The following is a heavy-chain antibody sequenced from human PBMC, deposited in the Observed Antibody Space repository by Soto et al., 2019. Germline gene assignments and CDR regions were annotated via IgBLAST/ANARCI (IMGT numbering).Heavy chain of an antibody. V-gene: IGHV1-69*01. Sequence: QVQLVQSGAEVRMPGSSVKVSCKASGGTFSTYPINWVRQAPGQGLEWMGGIIPLFGTTKYAQKFKDSITITADESASTAYMELSSLRAEDAAVYYCARVATHGSSWYSCFDSWGQGPLVTVSS. CDR1: GGTFSTYP. CDR2: IIPLFGTT. CDR3: ARVATHGSSWYSCFDS. D-gene: IGHD6-13*01. J-gene: IGHJ5*01.